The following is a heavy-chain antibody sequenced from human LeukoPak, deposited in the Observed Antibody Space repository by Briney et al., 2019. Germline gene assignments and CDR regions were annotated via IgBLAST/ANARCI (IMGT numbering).Heavy chain of an antibody. V-gene: IGHV3-11*01. D-gene: IGHD3-10*01. J-gene: IGHJ4*02. Sequence: GGSLRLSCAASELVFSDYHLSWVRQAPGKGLEGVSDISDSGSTIYYADSTMGRFTISRDNVKNLLYLQMNGLRAEDTAVDYCAREMEWDYGSETFFDLWGQGNMVTVSS. CDR1: ELVFSDYH. CDR3: AREMEWDYGSETFFDL. CDR2: ISDSGSTI.